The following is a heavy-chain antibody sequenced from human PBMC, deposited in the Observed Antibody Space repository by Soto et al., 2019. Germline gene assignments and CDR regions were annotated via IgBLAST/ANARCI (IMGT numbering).Heavy chain of an antibody. V-gene: IGHV4-4*02. CDR3: ARVGVLRFLEWPRGIDY. J-gene: IGHJ4*02. D-gene: IGHD3-3*01. Sequence: QVQLQESGPGLVKPSGTLSLTCAVSGGSISSSNWWSWVRQPPGKGLEWIGEIYHSGSTNYNPSHKSRVTISVDKSKNQFSLKLSSVTAADTAVYYCARVGVLRFLEWPRGIDYWGQGTLVTVSS. CDR2: IYHSGST. CDR1: GGSISSSNW.